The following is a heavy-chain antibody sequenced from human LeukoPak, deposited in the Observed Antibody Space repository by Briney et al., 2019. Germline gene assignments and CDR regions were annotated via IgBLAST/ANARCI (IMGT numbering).Heavy chain of an antibody. D-gene: IGHD3-22*01. CDR1: GGTFSSYA. CDR3: QLWIVVVPQAPTAVDV. CDR2: MIPIFGTA. J-gene: IGHJ6*02. V-gene: IGHV1-69*13. Sequence: ASVKVSCKASGGTFSSYAISWVRQAPGQGLEWMGGMIPIFGTANYAQKFQGRVTITADESTSTAYMELSSLRSEDTAVYYCQLWIVVVPQAPTAVDVWGQGTTVTVSS.